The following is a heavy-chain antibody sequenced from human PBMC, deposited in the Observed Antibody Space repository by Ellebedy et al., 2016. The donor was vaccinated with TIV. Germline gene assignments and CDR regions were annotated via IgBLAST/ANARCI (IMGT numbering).Heavy chain of an antibody. CDR1: GGSINSGAYY. Sequence: SETLSLXXTVSGGSINSGAYYWTWIRQRPGRGLEWIGYIHYSGSTYYNPSLKSRVTISVDTSKNQFSLKLTSVTAADTGVYYCARNEANWFNPWGQGTLVTVSS. CDR2: IHYSGST. CDR3: ARNEANWFNP. V-gene: IGHV4-31*03. D-gene: IGHD1-1*01. J-gene: IGHJ5*02.